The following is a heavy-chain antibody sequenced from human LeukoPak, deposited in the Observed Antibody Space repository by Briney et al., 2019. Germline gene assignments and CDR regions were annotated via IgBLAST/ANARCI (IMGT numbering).Heavy chain of an antibody. CDR2: IKQDGSEK. CDR1: GFTFSSHW. Sequence: GGSLRLSCAASGFTFSSHWMSWVRQAPGKGLEWVANIKQDGSEKYYVDSVKGRFTISRDNAKNSLYLQMNSLRAEDTAVYYCARDTYDSSGYVDYWGQGTLVTVSS. V-gene: IGHV3-7*01. D-gene: IGHD3-22*01. CDR3: ARDTYDSSGYVDY. J-gene: IGHJ4*02.